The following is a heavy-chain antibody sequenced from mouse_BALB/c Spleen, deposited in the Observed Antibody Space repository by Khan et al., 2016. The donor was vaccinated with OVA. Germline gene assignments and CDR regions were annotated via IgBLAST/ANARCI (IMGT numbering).Heavy chain of an antibody. CDR2: IWAGGST. CDR3: ARNREPDYFDY. CDR1: GFSLTSYG. V-gene: IGHV2-9*02. J-gene: IGHJ2*01. Sequence: VQLQESGPGLVAPSQSLPITCTVSGFSLTSYGVHWIRQPPGKGLEWLGVIWAGGSTNYNSALMSRLSISKDNSKSQVFLKMNSLQTDDTAMYFCARNREPDYFDYWGQGTTLTVSS.